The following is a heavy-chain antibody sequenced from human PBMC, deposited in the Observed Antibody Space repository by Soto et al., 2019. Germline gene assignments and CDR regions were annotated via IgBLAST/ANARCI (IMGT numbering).Heavy chain of an antibody. J-gene: IGHJ4*02. CDR2: IDPSDSYT. Sequence: EVQLVQTGAEVKKPGESLRISCKGSGYSFTSYWISWVRQMPGKGLEWMGRIDPSDSYTNFSPSFQGHVTISADKSISTAAMQWSSLKASKTAMYYCARLQAAAGANGLTFDYWGQGTLVTVSS. CDR1: GYSFTSYW. V-gene: IGHV5-10-1*01. CDR3: ARLQAAAGANGLTFDY. D-gene: IGHD6-13*01.